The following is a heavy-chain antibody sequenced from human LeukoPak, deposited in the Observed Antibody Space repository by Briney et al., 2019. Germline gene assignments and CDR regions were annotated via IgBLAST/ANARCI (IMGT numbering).Heavy chain of an antibody. V-gene: IGHV1-18*01. J-gene: IGHJ4*02. CDR2: ISAYHGNT. Sequence: ASVKVSCKASGYTFTSYGISWVRQAPGQGLEWMGWISAYHGNTNYAQKLQGRVTMTTDTSTSTAYMELRSLRVEDTAVYYCATGGLSSRFNDYWGQGTLVTVSS. D-gene: IGHD6-13*01. CDR3: ATGGLSSRFNDY. CDR1: GYTFTSYG.